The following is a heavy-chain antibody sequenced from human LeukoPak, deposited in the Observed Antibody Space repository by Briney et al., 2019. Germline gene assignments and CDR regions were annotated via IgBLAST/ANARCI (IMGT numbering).Heavy chain of an antibody. CDR1: GFAFSSYV. Sequence: PGGSLRLSCAASGFAFSSYVINWVRQAPGKGLEWVSAIGGTGRTYYADSVKGRFTISRDNSKNTVFLQMNSLRAEDTAIFYCAKDMTTRGAFDIWGQGTMVTVSS. CDR2: IGGTGRT. V-gene: IGHV3-23*01. D-gene: IGHD1-1*01. CDR3: AKDMTTRGAFDI. J-gene: IGHJ3*02.